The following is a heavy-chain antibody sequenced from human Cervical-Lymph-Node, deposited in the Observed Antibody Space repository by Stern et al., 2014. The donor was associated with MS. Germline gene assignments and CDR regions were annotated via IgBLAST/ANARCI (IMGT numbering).Heavy chain of an antibody. Sequence: VQLVQSGGGLVQPGGSLRISCAASGFNFNQFWMTWVRQAPGKGLEWVANIKQDGSDKNYVDSVRGRFSISRDNAKNSLFLQMNSLRAEDTAVYYCVRESYGDYIWGQGTLVTVSS. CDR2: IKQDGSDK. CDR1: GFNFNQFW. CDR3: VRESYGDYI. J-gene: IGHJ4*02. V-gene: IGHV3-7*01. D-gene: IGHD4-17*01.